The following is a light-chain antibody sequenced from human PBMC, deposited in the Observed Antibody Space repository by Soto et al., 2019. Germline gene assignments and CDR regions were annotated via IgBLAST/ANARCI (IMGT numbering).Light chain of an antibody. Sequence: EIVMTQSPATLAVSPGERAALSCRASQSVSSNFAWYQQKPGQAPRILIYGASSRATGTPARFSGSGSGTEFTLPISSLQSEDFAVYYCQQYNNWPYTFGLGTKLEMK. CDR2: GAS. CDR3: QQYNNWPYT. CDR1: QSVSSN. J-gene: IGKJ2*01. V-gene: IGKV3-15*01.